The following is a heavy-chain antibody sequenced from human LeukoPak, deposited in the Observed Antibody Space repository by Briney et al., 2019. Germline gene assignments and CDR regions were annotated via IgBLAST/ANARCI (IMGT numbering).Heavy chain of an antibody. CDR3: AKDMGYSYGYWFDP. CDR2: IKQDGSEK. V-gene: IGHV3-7*03. Sequence: GGSLRLSCAASGFTFSSYRMSWVRQAPGKGLEWVANIKQDGSEKHYVDSVKGRFTISRDNAKNSLYLQMNSLRAEDMALYYCAKDMGYSYGYWFDPWGQGTLVTVSS. J-gene: IGHJ5*02. D-gene: IGHD5-18*01. CDR1: GFTFSSYR.